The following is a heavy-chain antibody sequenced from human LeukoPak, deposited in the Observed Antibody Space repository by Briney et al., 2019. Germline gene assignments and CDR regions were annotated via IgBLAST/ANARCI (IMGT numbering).Heavy chain of an antibody. J-gene: IGHJ4*02. Sequence: GESLKISCKGSGYSFNTYWIGWVRQMPGKGLEWMGIIYPGDSDTRYSPSFQGQVTISADKSISTAYLQWSSLKASDTAMYYCARAPDYDTSGYYYLFDYWGQGTLVTVSS. V-gene: IGHV5-51*01. D-gene: IGHD3-22*01. CDR1: GYSFNTYW. CDR2: IYPGDSDT. CDR3: ARAPDYDTSGYYYLFDY.